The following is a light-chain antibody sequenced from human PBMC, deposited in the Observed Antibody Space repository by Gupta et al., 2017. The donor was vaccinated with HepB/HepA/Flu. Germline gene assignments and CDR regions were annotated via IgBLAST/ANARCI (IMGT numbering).Light chain of an antibody. V-gene: IGKV3-15*01. Sequence: EIVMTQSPVTLSVSPGERATLSCRASQSVSSNLAWYQQKPGQAPRLLIYGASTRATGIPARFSGSWSGTEFTLTISSLHSEDFAVYYCQQYNNWPLTFGGGTKVEIK. CDR3: QQYNNWPLT. J-gene: IGKJ4*01. CDR2: GAS. CDR1: QSVSSN.